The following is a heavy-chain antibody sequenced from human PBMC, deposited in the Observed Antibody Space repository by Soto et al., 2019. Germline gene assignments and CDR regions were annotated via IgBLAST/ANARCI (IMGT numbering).Heavy chain of an antibody. Sequence: QSQTLSLTCAISGDSVSSNSAAWNWIRQSPSRGLEWLGRTYYRSKWYNDYAVSVKSRITINPDTSKNQFSLQLNSVTPEDTAVYYCARDLPHCSGGSCYYYYGMDVWGQGTTVTVSS. J-gene: IGHJ6*02. D-gene: IGHD2-15*01. CDR1: GDSVSSNSAA. CDR3: ARDLPHCSGGSCYYYYGMDV. V-gene: IGHV6-1*01. CDR2: TYYRSKWYN.